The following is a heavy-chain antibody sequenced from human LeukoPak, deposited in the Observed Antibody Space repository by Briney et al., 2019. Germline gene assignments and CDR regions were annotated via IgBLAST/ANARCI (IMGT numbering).Heavy chain of an antibody. CDR2: IYYSGST. J-gene: IGHJ4*02. V-gene: IGHV4-30-4*01. CDR1: GGSISSGDYY. D-gene: IGHD5-18*01. CDR3: ARVSAMVTIDY. Sequence: PSQTLSLTCTVSGGSISSGDYYWSWIRQPPGKGLEWIGYIYYSGSTYYNSSLKSRVTISVDTSKNQFSLKLSSVTAADTAVYYCARVSAMVTIDYWGQGTLVTVSS.